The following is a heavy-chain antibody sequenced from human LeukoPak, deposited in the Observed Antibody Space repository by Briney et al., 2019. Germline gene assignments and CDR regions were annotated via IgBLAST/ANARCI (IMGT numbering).Heavy chain of an antibody. J-gene: IGHJ6*03. V-gene: IGHV4-38-2*02. CDR2: LYHSDSV. D-gene: IGHD1-14*01. CDR1: GYSISNGYY. Sequence: SETLPLTCTVSGYSISNGYYWVWIRQPPGKGLEWIGSLYHSDSVYYNTALKSRVSMSVDTSKNQFSLKLSFVTAADTAVYYCARHHDSYYYYYIDVWGSGTTVTVSS. CDR3: ARHHDSYYYYYIDV.